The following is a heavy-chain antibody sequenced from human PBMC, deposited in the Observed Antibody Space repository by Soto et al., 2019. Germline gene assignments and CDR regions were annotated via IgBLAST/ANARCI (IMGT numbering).Heavy chain of an antibody. V-gene: IGHV4-59*01. Sequence: SETLSLSCTVSGGSISSYYWSWIRQPPGKGLEWIGYIYYSGSTNYNPSLKSRVTISVDTSKNQFSLKLSSVTAADTAGYYCARDRGYGSGSRGFDPWGQGTLVTVS. CDR2: IYYSGST. CDR3: ARDRGYGSGSRGFDP. D-gene: IGHD3-10*01. J-gene: IGHJ5*02. CDR1: GGSISSYY.